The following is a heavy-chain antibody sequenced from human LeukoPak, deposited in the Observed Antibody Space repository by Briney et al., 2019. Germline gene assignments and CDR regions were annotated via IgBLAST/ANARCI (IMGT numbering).Heavy chain of an antibody. CDR1: GFTFSSYE. CDR3: ARKSASGNYPLDY. Sequence: GGSLRPSCAASGFTFSSYEMNWVRQAPGKGLEWVSVISADSATTFYADSVKGRFTISRDNAKNTVFLQMSSLRAEDTALYYCARKSASGNYPLDYWGQGTLVTVSS. V-gene: IGHV3-23*01. CDR2: ISADSATT. J-gene: IGHJ4*02. D-gene: IGHD3-10*01.